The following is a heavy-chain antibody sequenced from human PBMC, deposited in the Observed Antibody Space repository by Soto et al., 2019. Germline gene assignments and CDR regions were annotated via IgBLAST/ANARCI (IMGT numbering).Heavy chain of an antibody. J-gene: IGHJ3*01. D-gene: IGHD6-19*01. CDR3: AYSTGWYRHDV. CDR2: IFHSGDT. Sequence: QVQLQESGPGLVKPSGTLSLTCAVSGDSISNSRWWTWVRQPPGKGLEWIGDIFHSGDTNYNPSPKSRVFISVDKSQNQFSLKVSSVTAADTAVYYCAYSTGWYRHDVWGQGTLVTVSS. V-gene: IGHV4-4*02. CDR1: GDSISNSRW.